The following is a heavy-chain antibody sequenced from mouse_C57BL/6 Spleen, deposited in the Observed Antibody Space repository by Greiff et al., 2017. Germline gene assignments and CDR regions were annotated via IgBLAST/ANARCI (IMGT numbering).Heavy chain of an antibody. CDR2: IDPGAGST. V-gene: IGHV1-78*01. D-gene: IGHD2-1*01. Sequence: VQLQESEAEFVKPGASVKISCTASGYTFTDHSMHWMKQRPEQGLEWIGYIDPGAGSTKYNEKFKGKSTLTVDKPSSTAYLQLSSLTSEDSAVDYCARGNGGWLDYWGQGTSVTVSA. CDR1: GYTFTDHS. J-gene: IGHJ4*01. CDR3: ARGNGGWLDY.